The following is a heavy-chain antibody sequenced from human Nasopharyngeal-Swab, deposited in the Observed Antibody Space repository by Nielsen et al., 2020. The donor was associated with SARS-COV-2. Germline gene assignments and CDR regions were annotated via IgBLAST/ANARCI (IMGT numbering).Heavy chain of an antibody. CDR3: TTGV. J-gene: IGHJ4*02. Sequence: GESLKISCAASGFTVSSSYMNWVRQAPGKGLEWVGRIKSKTDGGTTDYAAPVKGRFTISRDDSKNTLYLQMNSLKTEDTAVYYCTTGVWGQGTLVTVSS. V-gene: IGHV3-15*07. CDR2: IKSKTDGGTT. CDR1: GFTVSSSY.